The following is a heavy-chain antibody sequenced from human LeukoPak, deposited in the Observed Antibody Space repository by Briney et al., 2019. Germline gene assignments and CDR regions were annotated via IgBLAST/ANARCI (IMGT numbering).Heavy chain of an antibody. J-gene: IGHJ3*02. D-gene: IGHD1-26*01. CDR3: ARYIVGVKGNAFDI. V-gene: IGHV3-23*01. Sequence: ISGSCGIPYYADSVKGVFTMSRDNSKNRLYLQMNSLRAEDTAVYYCARYIVGVKGNAFDIWGQGTMVTVSS. CDR2: ISGSCGIP.